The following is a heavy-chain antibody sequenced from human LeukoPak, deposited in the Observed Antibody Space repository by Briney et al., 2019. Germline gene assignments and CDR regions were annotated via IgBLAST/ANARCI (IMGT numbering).Heavy chain of an antibody. CDR1: GFTFRNYW. Sequence: GGSLRLSCAASGFTFRNYWMSWVRQAPGKGLEWVANIKQDESEKYYVDSVKGRFTISRDNAKNSLFLQMKSLRAEDTAVYYCARDHYGFSSWVDYWGQGTLVTV. J-gene: IGHJ4*02. CDR2: IKQDESEK. V-gene: IGHV3-7*04. CDR3: ARDHYGFSSWVDY. D-gene: IGHD3-10*01.